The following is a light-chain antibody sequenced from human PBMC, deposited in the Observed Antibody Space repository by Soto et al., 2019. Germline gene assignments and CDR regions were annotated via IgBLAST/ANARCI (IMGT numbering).Light chain of an antibody. V-gene: IGKV1-9*01. J-gene: IGKJ4*01. CDR3: QQLRMYPLT. Sequence: IQLTQSASSLSASVGDRVTITCRASQDIAIYLAWYQQKPGEAPKLLIYAASTLYGGVPSRFSGSGSGTDFALTITSLQAEDFATYYCQQLRMYPLTFGGGTKVDI. CDR2: AAS. CDR1: QDIAIY.